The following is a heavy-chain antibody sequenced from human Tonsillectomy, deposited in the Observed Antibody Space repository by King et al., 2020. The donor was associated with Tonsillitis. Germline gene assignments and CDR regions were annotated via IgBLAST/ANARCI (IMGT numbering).Heavy chain of an antibody. Sequence: VQLVESGGGVVQPGRSLRLSCAASGFTFSTYDMHWVRQAPGKGLEWVAVIWYDGSNQYYADSVKGRFTLSRDNSKNTLYLQMNSLRAEDTAVYYCARVLDKKYSSAWYHIDYWGQGTLVTVSS. J-gene: IGHJ4*02. D-gene: IGHD6-19*01. V-gene: IGHV3-33*08. CDR3: ARVLDKKYSSAWYHIDY. CDR2: IWYDGSNQ. CDR1: GFTFSTYD.